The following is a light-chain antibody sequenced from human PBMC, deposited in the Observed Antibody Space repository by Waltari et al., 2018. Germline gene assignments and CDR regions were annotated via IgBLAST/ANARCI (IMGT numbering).Light chain of an antibody. V-gene: IGLV3-21*04. Sequence: SYVLTQPPSVSVAPGKTARITCGGDNIGSYSVHWYQQKPGQAPVLAIYDDSDRPSGIPERFSGSNSGNTATLTITRVEGGDEADYYCQVWDTGSDHYVFGGGTTVTVL. CDR2: DDS. CDR3: QVWDTGSDHYV. CDR1: NIGSYS. J-gene: IGLJ1*01.